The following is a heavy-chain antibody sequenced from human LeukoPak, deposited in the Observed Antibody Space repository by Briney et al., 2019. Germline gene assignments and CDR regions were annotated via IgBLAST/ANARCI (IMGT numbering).Heavy chain of an antibody. V-gene: IGHV6-1*01. CDR3: ARRLSQYDCFDP. Sequence: SQTLSLTCAISGDSVPSNSVTWNWIRQSPSRGLEWLGRTYYRSTWYNDYAVSVRGRITVNPDTSKNQFSLHLNSVTPEDTAVYYCARRLSQYDCFDPWGQGILVTVSS. D-gene: IGHD2-2*01. CDR2: TYYRSTWYN. J-gene: IGHJ5*02. CDR1: GDSVPSNSVT.